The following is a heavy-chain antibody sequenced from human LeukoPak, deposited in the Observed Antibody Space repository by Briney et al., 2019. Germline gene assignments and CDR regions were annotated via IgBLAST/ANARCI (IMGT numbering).Heavy chain of an antibody. CDR2: IYSTGST. D-gene: IGHD2-15*01. Sequence: SETLSLTCTVSGGSINFYYWSWIRQPAGKGLEWIGRIYSTGSTNYSPSLKSRITISVDTSKNQFSLRLSSVTAADTAVYYCARLTVVPATLYHFDNWGQGTPVTVSS. J-gene: IGHJ4*02. CDR3: ARLTVVPATLYHFDN. CDR1: GGSINFYY. V-gene: IGHV4-4*07.